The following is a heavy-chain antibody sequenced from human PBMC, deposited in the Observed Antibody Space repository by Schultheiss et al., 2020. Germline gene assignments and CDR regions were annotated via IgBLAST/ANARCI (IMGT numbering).Heavy chain of an antibody. CDR2: VYHTGTT. Sequence: SETLSLTCSVSDGSISSHYWSWIRLPPGRGLEYIAYVYHTGTTNYSPSLNSRVTVSVDTSKSQFSLKLNSVTAADTAVYYCARLTLPQWLVLDYWGQGTLVTVSS. CDR3: ARLTLPQWLVLDY. V-gene: IGHV4-59*08. CDR1: DGSISSHY. D-gene: IGHD6-19*01. J-gene: IGHJ4*02.